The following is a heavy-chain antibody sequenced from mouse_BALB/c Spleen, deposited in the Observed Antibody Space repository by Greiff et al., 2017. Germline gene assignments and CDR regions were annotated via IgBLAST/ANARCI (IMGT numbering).Heavy chain of an antibody. J-gene: IGHJ4*01. V-gene: IGHV5-17*02. CDR1: GFTFSSFG. Sequence: EVKLVESGGGLVQPGGSRKLSCAASGFTFSSFGMHWVRQAPEKGLEWVAYISSGSSTIYYADTVKGRFTISRDNPKNTLFLQMTSLRSEDTAMYYWARTGTAMDYWGQGTSVTVSS. CDR3: ARTGTAMDY. D-gene: IGHD4-1*01. CDR2: ISSGSSTI.